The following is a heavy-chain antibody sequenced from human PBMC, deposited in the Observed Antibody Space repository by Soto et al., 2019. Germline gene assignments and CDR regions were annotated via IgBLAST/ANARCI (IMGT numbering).Heavy chain of an antibody. J-gene: IGHJ6*02. D-gene: IGHD6-6*01. CDR3: ARGIAARPRNYYSYGMDV. CDR2: IIPIFGTA. V-gene: IGHV1-69*13. CDR1: GGTLSSYA. Sequence: SVKVSCKASGGTLSSYAISWVRQAPGQGLEWMGGIIPIFGTANYAQKFQGRVTITADESTSTAYMELSSLRSEDTAVYYCARGIAARPRNYYSYGMDVSGQGTTLTVSS.